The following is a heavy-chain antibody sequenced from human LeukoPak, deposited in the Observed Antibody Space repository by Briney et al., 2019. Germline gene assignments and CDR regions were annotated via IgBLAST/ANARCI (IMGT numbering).Heavy chain of an antibody. CDR3: ARDRRGYSVFDY. D-gene: IGHD2-21*01. CDR2: ISWNSGSI. Sequence: GRSLRLSCAASGFTFDDYAMHWVRQAPGKGLEWVSGISWNSGSIGYADSVKGRFTISRDNAKNSLYLQMNSLRAEDTALYYCARDRRGYSVFDYWGQGTLVTVSS. V-gene: IGHV3-9*01. J-gene: IGHJ4*02. CDR1: GFTFDDYA.